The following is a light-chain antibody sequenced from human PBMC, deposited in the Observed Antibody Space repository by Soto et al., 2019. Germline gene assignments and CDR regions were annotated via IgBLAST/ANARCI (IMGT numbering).Light chain of an antibody. CDR2: DVT. CDR3: TSYAGSKLRV. CDR1: SSDVGGYDY. V-gene: IGLV2-8*01. J-gene: IGLJ2*01. Sequence: QSVLTQPPSASGSPGQSVTISCTGTSSDVGGYDYVSWFQHHPGKAPKLIIYDVTKRPSGVPDRFSGSKSDNTASLTVSGLQAEDEADYFFTSYAGSKLRVFGGGTKLTVL.